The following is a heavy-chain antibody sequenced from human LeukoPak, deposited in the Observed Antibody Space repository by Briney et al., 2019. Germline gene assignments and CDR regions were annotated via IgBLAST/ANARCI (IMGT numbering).Heavy chain of an antibody. D-gene: IGHD5-12*01. CDR1: GFTFSSYA. V-gene: IGHV3-23*01. Sequence: PGGSLRLSCAASGFTFSSYAMSWVRQAPGKGLEWVSAISGSGGSTYHADSVKGRFTISRDNSKNTLYLQMNSLRAEDTAVYYCARRKVGGYQYFDYWGQGTLVTVSS. CDR2: ISGSGGST. J-gene: IGHJ4*02. CDR3: ARRKVGGYQYFDY.